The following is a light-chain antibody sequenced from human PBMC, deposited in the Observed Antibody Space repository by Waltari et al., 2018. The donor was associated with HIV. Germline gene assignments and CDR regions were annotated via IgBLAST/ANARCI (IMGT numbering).Light chain of an antibody. CDR1: QTVLSDSTHKNY. J-gene: IGKJ1*01. V-gene: IGKV4-1*01. CDR3: QQYYNTPWT. CDR2: WAS. Sequence: DIILTQSPDTLAVSLGDRATIHCRSSQTVLSDSTHKNYLSWYQQKPGQPPKLLLYWASARDAWVPARFSGSGSATDFTLTITDFQAEDAAIYFCQQYYNTPWTFGQGTRADIK.